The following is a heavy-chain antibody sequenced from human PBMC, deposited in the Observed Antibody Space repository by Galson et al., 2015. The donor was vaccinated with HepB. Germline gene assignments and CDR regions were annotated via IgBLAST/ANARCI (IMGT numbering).Heavy chain of an antibody. V-gene: IGHV3-23*01. Sequence: LRVSCVVHGLTYNNPAMTCVGQAPRKGLGWGSTIRGSGRTTYYATSVEGRFTVSRDDSKNTLYLHMSSLRAEDTAVYYCAKGEPMILVLIVRYLDDWGQGTLVTVSS. CDR3: AKGEPMILVLIVRYLDD. CDR1: GLTYNNPA. J-gene: IGHJ4*02. D-gene: IGHD3-22*01. CDR2: IRGSGRTT.